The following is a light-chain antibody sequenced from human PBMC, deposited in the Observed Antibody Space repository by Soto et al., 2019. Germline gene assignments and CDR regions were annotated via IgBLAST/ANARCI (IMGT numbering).Light chain of an antibody. CDR2: KAS. CDR3: QQSYSTPRT. V-gene: IGKV1-5*03. J-gene: IGKJ1*01. Sequence: DIQMTQSPSTLSGSVGDRVTITCRASQTISGWLAWYQQKPGKAPKLLIYKASALKSGVPSRFSGSGSGTDFTLTISSLQPEDFATYYCQQSYSTPRTFGQGTKVDIK. CDR1: QTISGW.